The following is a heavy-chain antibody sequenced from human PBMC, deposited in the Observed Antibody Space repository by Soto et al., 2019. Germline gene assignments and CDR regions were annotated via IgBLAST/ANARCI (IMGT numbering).Heavy chain of an antibody. J-gene: IGHJ3*02. CDR3: TRRGSWSGYYNDAFDI. Sequence: HPGGSLRLSCTASGFTFGDYAMSWVRQAPGKGLEWVGFIRSKAYGGTTEYAASVKGRFTISRDDSKSIAYLQMNSLKTEDTAVYYCTRRGSWSGYYNDAFDIWGQGTMVTVSS. V-gene: IGHV3-49*04. CDR1: GFTFGDYA. D-gene: IGHD3-3*01. CDR2: IRSKAYGGTT.